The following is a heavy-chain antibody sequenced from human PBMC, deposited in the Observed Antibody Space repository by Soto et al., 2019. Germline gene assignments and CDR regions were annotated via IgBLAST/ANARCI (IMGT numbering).Heavy chain of an antibody. D-gene: IGHD5-18*01. V-gene: IGHV3-74*01. CDR1: GFTFSGYW. Sequence: GGSLRLSCAASGFTFSGYWMHWVRQAPERGLVWVSRINGDGTTTHYADSVKGRFTISRDNAKNTLYLQMNSLRAEDTAVYSCVRSREGYNLGADYWGQGTLVTVSS. CDR2: INGDGTTT. J-gene: IGHJ4*02. CDR3: VRSREGYNLGADY.